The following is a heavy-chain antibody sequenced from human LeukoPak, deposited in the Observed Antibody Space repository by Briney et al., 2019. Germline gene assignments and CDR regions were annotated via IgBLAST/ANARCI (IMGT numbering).Heavy chain of an antibody. Sequence: SVKVSCKASGGTFSSYAISWVRQAPGQGLEWMGGIIPIFGIANHAQKFQGRVTITTDESTSTAYMELSSLRSEDTAVYYCARAHRYYDFWSGYPDYWGQGTLVTVSS. V-gene: IGHV1-69*05. CDR3: ARAHRYYDFWSGYPDY. CDR2: IIPIFGIA. D-gene: IGHD3-3*01. J-gene: IGHJ4*02. CDR1: GGTFSSYA.